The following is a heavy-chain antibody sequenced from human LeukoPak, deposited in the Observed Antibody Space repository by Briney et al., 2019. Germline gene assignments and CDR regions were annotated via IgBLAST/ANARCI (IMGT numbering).Heavy chain of an antibody. J-gene: IGHJ4*02. CDR1: GFIFSSYA. V-gene: IGHV3-23*01. D-gene: IGHD5-24*01. Sequence: GGSLRLSCAASGFIFSSYAMSWVRQAPGKGLEWVSTISNSDGSTYYADSVKGRFSISRDNSKNTLYLQMNSLRAEDTAVYYCAKDDAYLQYDDWGQGTLVTVSS. CDR3: AKDDAYLQYDD. CDR2: ISNSDGST.